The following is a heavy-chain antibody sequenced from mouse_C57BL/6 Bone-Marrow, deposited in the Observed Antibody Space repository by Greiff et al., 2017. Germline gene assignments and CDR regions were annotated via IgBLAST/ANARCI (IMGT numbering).Heavy chain of an antibody. V-gene: IGHV5-4*01. D-gene: IGHD1-1*01. Sequence: EVHLVESGGGLLKPGGSLKLSCAASGFTFSSYAMSWVRQTPEKRLEWVATISDGGSYTYYPDNVKGRFTISRDNAKNNLYLQMSHLKSEDTAMYYCAREVVATEAMDYWGQGTSVTVSS. CDR3: AREVVATEAMDY. J-gene: IGHJ4*01. CDR2: ISDGGSYT. CDR1: GFTFSSYA.